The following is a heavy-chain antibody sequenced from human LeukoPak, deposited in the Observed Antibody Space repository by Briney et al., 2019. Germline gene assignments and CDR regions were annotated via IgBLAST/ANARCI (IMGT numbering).Heavy chain of an antibody. CDR1: GVSIFSFY. CDR3: AFGRSIRYFDC. Sequence: SEPLSLTCPVSGVSIFSFYWNWSRQPPGKGLEWIGYTHYSGSTNYNPSLKSRVTTSVDTSQSQCALKLTSASAPDTAVYYWAFGRSIRYFDCWGRATLLTLSS. J-gene: IGHJ4*02. CDR2: THYSGST. V-gene: IGHV4-59*08. D-gene: IGHD3-9*01.